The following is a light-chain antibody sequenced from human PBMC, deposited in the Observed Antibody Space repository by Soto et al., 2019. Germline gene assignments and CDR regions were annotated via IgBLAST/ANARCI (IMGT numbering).Light chain of an antibody. J-gene: IGKJ4*01. Sequence: DIHMTQSRSSLSASVGDRVTITCRASQSINNYLSWYQQKPGKAPNLLIFGASTLQSGVPSRFSGSGSGTDFTLTISSLQPEDFATYYCLQSYRTPLTFGGGTKVDIK. CDR1: QSINNY. CDR3: LQSYRTPLT. V-gene: IGKV1-39*01. CDR2: GAS.